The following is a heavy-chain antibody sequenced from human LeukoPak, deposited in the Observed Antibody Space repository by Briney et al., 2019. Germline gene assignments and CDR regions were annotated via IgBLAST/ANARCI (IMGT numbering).Heavy chain of an antibody. CDR3: ARHMDYDFWSGYSSPHAFDI. Sequence: SETLSLTCTVSDDSITNYYWSWIRQPPGKGLEWIGYIFYSGTTYYNPSLKSRVIISLDTSKNQFSLKLSSVTASDTAAYYCARHMDYDFWSGYSSPHAFDIWGQGTMVTVSS. V-gene: IGHV4-59*08. CDR2: IFYSGTT. D-gene: IGHD3-3*01. J-gene: IGHJ3*02. CDR1: DDSITNYY.